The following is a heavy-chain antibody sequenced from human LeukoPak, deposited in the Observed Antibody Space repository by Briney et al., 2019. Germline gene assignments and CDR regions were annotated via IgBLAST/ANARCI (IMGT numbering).Heavy chain of an antibody. CDR2: IMKDGSEK. V-gene: IGHV3-7*01. J-gene: IGHJ4*02. D-gene: IGHD3-10*01. Sequence: PGGSLRLSCAASGFTFSSYAMSWVRQAPGKGLEWVASIMKDGSEKYYVDSVKGRFTISRDNAKDSLYLQMDSLRAEDTAVYYCAKARPGDTFDFWGQGTLVTVSS. CDR3: AKARPGDTFDF. CDR1: GFTFSSYA.